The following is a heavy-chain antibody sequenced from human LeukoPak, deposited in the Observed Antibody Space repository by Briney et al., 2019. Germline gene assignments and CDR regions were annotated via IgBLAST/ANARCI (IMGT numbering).Heavy chain of an antibody. CDR3: ARDARIAVAFDY. CDR1: GFTFSSYG. V-gene: IGHV3-33*01. J-gene: IGHJ4*02. Sequence: GGSLRLSCAASGFTFSSYGMHWVRQAPGKGLEWVAVIWYDGSNKYYADSVKGRFTISRDNSKNTLYLQMNSLRAEDTAVYYCARDARIAVAFDYWGQGTLVTVSS. CDR2: IWYDGSNK. D-gene: IGHD6-19*01.